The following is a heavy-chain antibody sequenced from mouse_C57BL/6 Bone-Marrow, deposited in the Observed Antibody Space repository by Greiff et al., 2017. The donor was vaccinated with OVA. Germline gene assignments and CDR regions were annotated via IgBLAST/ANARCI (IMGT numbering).Heavy chain of an antibody. CDR2: IRNKANGYTT. D-gene: IGHD6-5*01. CDR1: GFTFTDYY. CDR3: ARSSYYYYAMDD. V-gene: IGHV7-3*01. Sequence: EVQVVESGGGLVQPGGSLSLSCAASGFTFTDYYMSWVRQPPGKALEWLGFIRNKANGYTTEYSASVKGRFTISRDNSQSILYLQMNALRAEDSATYYCARSSYYYYAMDDWGQGTSVTVSS. J-gene: IGHJ4*01.